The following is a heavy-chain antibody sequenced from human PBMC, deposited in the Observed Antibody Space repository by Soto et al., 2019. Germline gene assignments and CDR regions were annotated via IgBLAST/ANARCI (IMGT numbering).Heavy chain of an antibody. Sequence: GGSLRLSCAASGFTFSSYGMHWVRQAPGKGLEWVAVIWYDGSNKYYADSVKGRFTISRDNSKNTLYLQMNSLRAEDTAVYYCARSGVVLEWLFSYYYYGMDVWGQGTTVTVSS. CDR3: ARSGVVLEWLFSYYYYGMDV. D-gene: IGHD3-3*01. CDR2: IWYDGSNK. J-gene: IGHJ6*02. V-gene: IGHV3-33*01. CDR1: GFTFSSYG.